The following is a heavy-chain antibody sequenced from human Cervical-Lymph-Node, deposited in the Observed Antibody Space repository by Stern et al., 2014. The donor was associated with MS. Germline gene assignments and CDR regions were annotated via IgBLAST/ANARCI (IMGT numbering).Heavy chain of an antibody. Sequence: DQLVESGGGVVQPGRSLRLSCAASGFIFSNYAMHWVRQPPAEGVEWVAVVSSDGANTYFADSVKGRFTISRDNSKNTLYLQMNSLKIEDTAIYYCASQIWGQGTMVTVSS. CDR3: ASQI. J-gene: IGHJ3*02. V-gene: IGHV3-30*01. CDR2: VSSDGANT. CDR1: GFIFSNYA.